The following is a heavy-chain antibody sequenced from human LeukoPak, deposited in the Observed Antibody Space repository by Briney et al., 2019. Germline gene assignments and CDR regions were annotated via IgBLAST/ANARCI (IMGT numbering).Heavy chain of an antibody. J-gene: IGHJ6*02. CDR2: SIAYSGNT. V-gene: IGHV1-18*01. D-gene: IGHD3-10*01. Sequence: ASVKVSCKTSGYTFISYGITWVRQAPGQGLEWMGWSIAYSGNTNYAPNLQGRVTMTTDTSTSTAYMELRSLRSDDTAVYCARVTGQGSGSYFWGQGTTVTVSS. CDR1: GYTFISYG. CDR3: ARVTGQGSGSYF.